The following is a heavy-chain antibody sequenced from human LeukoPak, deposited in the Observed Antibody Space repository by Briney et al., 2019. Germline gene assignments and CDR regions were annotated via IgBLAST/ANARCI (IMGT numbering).Heavy chain of an antibody. CDR2: IIPILGIA. D-gene: IGHD2-15*01. CDR3: ARAIKDIVVVVAATPDDAFDI. Sequence: SVKVSCKASGGTFSSYAISWVRQAPGQGLEWMGRIIPILGIANYAQKFQGRVTITADKSTSTAYMELSSLRSEDTAVYYCARAIKDIVVVVAATPDDAFDIWGQGTMVTVSS. CDR1: GGTFSSYA. J-gene: IGHJ3*02. V-gene: IGHV1-69*04.